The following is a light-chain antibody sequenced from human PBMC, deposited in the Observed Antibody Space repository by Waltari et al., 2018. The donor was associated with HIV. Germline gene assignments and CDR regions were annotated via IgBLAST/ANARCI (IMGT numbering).Light chain of an antibody. V-gene: IGLV3-10*01. CDR2: EDS. CDR3: YSTDSSDWV. CDR1: ALPKKY. Sequence: SYELTQPPSVSVSPGQTARITCHGDALPKKYAYWYQQKSGQAPVLVIYEDSKRPSGIPEIFSGSSSGTMATLTISGAQVEDEADYYCYSTDSSDWVFGGGTKLTVL. J-gene: IGLJ3*02.